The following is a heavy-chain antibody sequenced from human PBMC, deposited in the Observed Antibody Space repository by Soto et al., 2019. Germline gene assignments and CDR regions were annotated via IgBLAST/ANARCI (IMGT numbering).Heavy chain of an antibody. D-gene: IGHD6-19*01. CDR3: ARGREQWLVPYNWFDP. CDR2: INPSGGST. Sequence: ASVKVSCKASGYTFTSYYMHWVRQAPGQGLERMGIINPSGGSTSYAQKFQGRVTMTRDTSTSTVYMELSSLRSEDTAVYYCARGREQWLVPYNWFDPWGQGTLVTVSS. V-gene: IGHV1-46*03. CDR1: GYTFTSYY. J-gene: IGHJ5*02.